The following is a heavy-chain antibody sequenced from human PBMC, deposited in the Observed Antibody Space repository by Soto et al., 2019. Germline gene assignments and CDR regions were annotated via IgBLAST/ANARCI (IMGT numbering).Heavy chain of an antibody. J-gene: IGHJ4*02. CDR3: ARLVCSGGSCYCLDY. V-gene: IGHV5-51*01. Sequence: GESLKISCKGSGYSFTSYWIGWVRQMPGKGLEWMGIIYPGDSDTRYSPSFQGQVTISADKSISTAYLQWSSLKASDTAMHYCARLVCSGGSCYCLDYWGQGTLVTVSS. CDR1: GYSFTSYW. CDR2: IYPGDSDT. D-gene: IGHD2-15*01.